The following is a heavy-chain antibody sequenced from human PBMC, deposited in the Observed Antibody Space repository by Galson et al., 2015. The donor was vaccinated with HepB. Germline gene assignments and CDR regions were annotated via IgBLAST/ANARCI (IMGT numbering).Heavy chain of an antibody. CDR2: ISGSGGSP. V-gene: IGHV3-23*01. Sequence: SLRLSCAASGFMFRSHPMSWVRQAPGKGLEWVSGISGSGGSPHYADSVKGRFTISRDNSKNTLFLQMNSLRVDDTAIYYCANGGYYYDTSGYFNWLDPWGQGTLVTVSS. J-gene: IGHJ5*02. CDR1: GFMFRSHP. D-gene: IGHD3-22*01. CDR3: ANGGYYYDTSGYFNWLDP.